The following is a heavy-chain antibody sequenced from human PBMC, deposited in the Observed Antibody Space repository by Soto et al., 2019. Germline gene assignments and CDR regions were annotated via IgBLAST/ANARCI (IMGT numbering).Heavy chain of an antibody. J-gene: IGHJ4*02. V-gene: IGHV4-34*01. CDR2: INHSGST. D-gene: IGHD2-8*02. CDR3: ARDKITGLFDY. Sequence: QVQLQQWGAGLLKPSETLSLTCAVYGGSFSGYDWTWIRQPPGTGLEWIGEINHSGSTNYNPSLKSRVTISVDTSKKQFSLKLTSETAADTAVYYCARDKITGLFDYWGQGTLVTVSS. CDR1: GGSFSGYD.